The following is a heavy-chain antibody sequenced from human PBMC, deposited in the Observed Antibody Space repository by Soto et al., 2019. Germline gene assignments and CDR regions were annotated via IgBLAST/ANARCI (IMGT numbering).Heavy chain of an antibody. CDR3: ARMYNSGFYRPEGDYFFHGMDV. CDR2: FYYSGNT. D-gene: IGHD6-19*01. Sequence: TSETLSLTCTVSGDSISDYYWSWIRQPAGKGLEWIGRFYYSGNTKSNPSLKSRVTMSADTSKNQFSLSLRSVTAADSAIYYCARMYNSGFYRPEGDYFFHGMDVWGQGTTVTVSS. J-gene: IGHJ6*02. V-gene: IGHV4-4*07. CDR1: GDSISDYY.